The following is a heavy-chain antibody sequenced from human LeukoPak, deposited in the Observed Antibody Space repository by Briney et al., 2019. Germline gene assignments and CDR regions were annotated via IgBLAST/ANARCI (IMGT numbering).Heavy chain of an antibody. CDR3: ARGGDPWVGSRYYYYYMDV. Sequence: ASVKVSCKASGYTFTSHDIDWVRQATGQGLEWMGWMNPNSGNTGYAQKFQGRVTMTRDTSISTAYMELSSLRSEDTAVYYCARGGDPWVGSRYYYYYMDVWGKGTTVTVSS. CDR1: GYTFTSHD. CDR2: MNPNSGNT. J-gene: IGHJ6*03. V-gene: IGHV1-8*01. D-gene: IGHD1-26*01.